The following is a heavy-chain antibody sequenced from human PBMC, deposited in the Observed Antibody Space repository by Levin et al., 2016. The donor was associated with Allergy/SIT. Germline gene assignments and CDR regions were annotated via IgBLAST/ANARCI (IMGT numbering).Heavy chain of an antibody. CDR3: ARGRSKLST. Sequence: SETLSLTCAVYGGSFSGYYWSWIRQPPGKGLEWIGEINHSGSTNYNPSLKSRVTISVDTSKNQFSLKLSSVTAADTAVYYCARGRSKLSTWGQGTLVTVSS. D-gene: IGHD3-3*02. J-gene: IGHJ5*02. CDR2: INHSGST. CDR1: GGSFSGYY. V-gene: IGHV4-34*01.